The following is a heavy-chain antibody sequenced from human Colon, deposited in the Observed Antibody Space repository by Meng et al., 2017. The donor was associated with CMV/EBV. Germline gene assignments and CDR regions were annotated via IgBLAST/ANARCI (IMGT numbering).Heavy chain of an antibody. J-gene: IGHJ4*02. V-gene: IGHV5-51*01. D-gene: IGHD3-3*01. CDR2: IYPGDSDT. CDR3: ARIDFWSGYSFDY. Sequence: KVSCKGSGYSFTSYWIGWVRQMPGKGLEWMGIIYPGDSDTRYSPSFQGQVTISADKSISTAYLQWSSLKASDTATYYCARIDFWSGYSFDYWGQGTLVTVSS. CDR1: GYSFTSYW.